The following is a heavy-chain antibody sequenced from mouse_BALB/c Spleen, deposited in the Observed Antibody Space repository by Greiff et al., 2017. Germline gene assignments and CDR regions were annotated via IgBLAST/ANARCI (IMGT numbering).Heavy chain of an antibody. D-gene: IGHD4-1*01. V-gene: IGHV5-17*02. J-gene: IGHJ3*01. CDR3: AKLTGTSGCAY. CDR2: ISSGSSTI. Sequence: EVQLVESGGGLVQPGGSRKLSCAASGFTFSSFGMHWVRQAPEKGLEWVAYISSGSSTIYYADTVKGRFTISRDNPKNTLFLQMTSLRSEDTAMYYCAKLTGTSGCAYWGQGTLVTVSA. CDR1: GFTFSSFG.